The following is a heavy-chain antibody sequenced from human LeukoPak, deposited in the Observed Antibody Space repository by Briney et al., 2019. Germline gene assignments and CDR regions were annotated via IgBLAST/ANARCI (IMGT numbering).Heavy chain of an antibody. CDR1: GFTFSSYA. CDR2: ISGSGGST. CDR3: AKDQLLWFGETRVHYYYYGMDV. D-gene: IGHD3-10*01. V-gene: IGHV3-23*01. Sequence: GGSLRLSCAASGFTFSSYAMSWVRQAPGKGLEWVSAISGSGGSTYYADSVKGRFTISRDNSKNTLYLQMNSLRAEDTAVYYCAKDQLLWFGETRVHYYYYGMDVWGQGTTVTVSS. J-gene: IGHJ6*02.